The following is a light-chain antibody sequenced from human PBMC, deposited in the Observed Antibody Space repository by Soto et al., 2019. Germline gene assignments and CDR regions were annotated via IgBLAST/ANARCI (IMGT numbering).Light chain of an antibody. CDR1: QSVSSSY. Sequence: VLPQSPATLSLSPVASSNLSCMASQSVSSSYLAWYQQKPGQAPRLLIYGASSRATGIPDRFSGSGSGTDFTLTISSLEPKDLAVYYCQQYGSSPRTCGQGTKVDIK. CDR2: GAS. J-gene: IGKJ1*01. CDR3: QQYGSSPRT. V-gene: IGKV3-20*01.